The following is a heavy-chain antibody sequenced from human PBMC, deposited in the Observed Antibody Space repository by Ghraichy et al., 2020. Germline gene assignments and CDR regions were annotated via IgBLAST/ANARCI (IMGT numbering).Heavy chain of an antibody. D-gene: IGHD3-10*01. CDR3: ATVKSSSSHWYRFGRRYFQH. CDR1: GYTLTELS. J-gene: IGHJ1*01. Sequence: ASVKVSCKVSGYTLTELSMHWVRQAPGKGLEWMGGFDPEDGETIYAQKFQGRVTMTEDTSTDTAYMELSSLRSEDTAVYYCATVKSSSSHWYRFGRRYFQHWGQGTLVTDSS. V-gene: IGHV1-24*01. CDR2: FDPEDGET.